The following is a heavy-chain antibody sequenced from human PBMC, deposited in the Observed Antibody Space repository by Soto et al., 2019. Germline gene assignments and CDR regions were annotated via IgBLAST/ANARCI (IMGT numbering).Heavy chain of an antibody. Sequence: SVKVSCKASGGTFSSYAISWVRQAPGQGLEWMGGIIPIFGTANYAQKFQGRVTITADESTSTAYMELSSLRSEDTAVYYCARGGTMIVVAPPGWFDPWGQGTLVTVS. V-gene: IGHV1-69*13. CDR2: IIPIFGTA. D-gene: IGHD3-22*01. CDR3: ARGGTMIVVAPPGWFDP. CDR1: GGTFSSYA. J-gene: IGHJ5*02.